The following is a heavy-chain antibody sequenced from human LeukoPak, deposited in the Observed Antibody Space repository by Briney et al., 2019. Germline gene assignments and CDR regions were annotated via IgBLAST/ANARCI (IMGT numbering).Heavy chain of an antibody. CDR2: ISGSGGST. CDR3: AKDLATVTTWDAFDI. Sequence: GGSLRLSCAASGFTISSYEMNWVRQAPGKGLEWVSAISGSGGSTYYADSVKGRFTISRDNSKNTLYLQMNSLRAEDTAVYYCAKDLATVTTWDAFDIWGQGTMVTVSS. CDR1: GFTISSYE. J-gene: IGHJ3*02. V-gene: IGHV3-23*01. D-gene: IGHD4-17*01.